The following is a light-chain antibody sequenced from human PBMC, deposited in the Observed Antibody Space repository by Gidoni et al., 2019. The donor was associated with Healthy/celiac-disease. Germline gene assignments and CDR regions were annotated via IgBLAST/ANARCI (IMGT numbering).Light chain of an antibody. CDR2: AAS. J-gene: IGKJ2*01. CDR1: QSISSY. V-gene: IGKV1-39*01. CDR3: QQSYRTPIP. Sequence: DIQMTQSPSSLSASVGDRVTITCRASQSISSYLNWYQQKPGKAPKLLIYAASSLQSGVPSRFSGSGSGTDFTLTISSLQPEDFATYYCQQSYRTPIPLGQGTKLEIK.